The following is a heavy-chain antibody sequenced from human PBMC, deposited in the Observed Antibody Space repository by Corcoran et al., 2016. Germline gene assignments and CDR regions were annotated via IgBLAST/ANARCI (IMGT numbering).Heavy chain of an antibody. CDR2: INHSGST. Sequence: QVQLQQWGAGLLKPSETLSLTCAVYGGSFSGYYWSWIRQPPGKGLEWIGEINHSGSTNYNPSLKSRVTISVATSKNQFSLKLSSVTAADTAVYYCASAIAYTISTTSYYYGMDVWGQGTTVTVSS. V-gene: IGHV4-34*01. D-gene: IGHD1-1*01. CDR1: GGSFSGYY. CDR3: ASAIAYTISTTSYYYGMDV. J-gene: IGHJ6*02.